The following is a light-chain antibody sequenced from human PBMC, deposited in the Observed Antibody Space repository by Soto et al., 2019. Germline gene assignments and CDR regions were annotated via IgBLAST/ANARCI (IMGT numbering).Light chain of an antibody. V-gene: IGLV2-14*01. Sequence: QSALTQPASVSGSPGQSITISCTGTSSDVGNYKYVSWYQQHPGKAPILIIYEVTNRPSGVSDRFSGSKSDNTASLTISGLQAEDEADYYCSSYTITSTWVFGGGTKLTVL. J-gene: IGLJ3*02. CDR1: SSDVGNYKY. CDR2: EVT. CDR3: SSYTITSTWV.